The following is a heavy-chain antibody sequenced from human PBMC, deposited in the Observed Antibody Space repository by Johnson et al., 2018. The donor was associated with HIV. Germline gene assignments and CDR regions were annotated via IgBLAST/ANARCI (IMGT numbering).Heavy chain of an antibody. Sequence: QVQLVESGGGVVQPGGSLRLSCLASGFTFSSFGMHWVRQAPGKGLEWVAFIRYDAENNYPADSARGRFTISRDNSENTLYLQMNSLRAEDTAVYYCAKDEAQTVAAAGRDAFNMWGRGTKVTVSS. V-gene: IGHV3-30*02. J-gene: IGHJ3*02. CDR2: IRYDAENN. CDR3: AKDEAQTVAAAGRDAFNM. D-gene: IGHD6-13*01. CDR1: GFTFSSFG.